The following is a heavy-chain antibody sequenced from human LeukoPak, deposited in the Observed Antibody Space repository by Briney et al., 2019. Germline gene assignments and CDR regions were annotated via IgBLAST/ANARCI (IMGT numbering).Heavy chain of an antibody. CDR1: GFTFGNYQ. CDR3: VRGGDASASDWFDA. J-gene: IGHJ5*02. D-gene: IGHD3-10*01. CDR2: IRGSSI. Sequence: GGSLRLSCAASGFTFGNYQMSWVRQAPGKEPQWVAGIRGSSIAYADSVKGRFIISRDNAKSSLYLQLNSLRDEDMAVYYCVRGGDASASDWFDAWGQGTLVTVSS. V-gene: IGHV3-48*03.